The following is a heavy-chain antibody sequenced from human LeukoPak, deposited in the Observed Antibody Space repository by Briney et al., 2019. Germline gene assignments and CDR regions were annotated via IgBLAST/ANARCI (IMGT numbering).Heavy chain of an antibody. CDR2: ISAYSGDT. CDR1: GYTFSNYD. V-gene: IGHV1-18*01. Sequence: ASVKVSCKASGYTFSNYDVSWVRQAPGQGLEWMGWISAYSGDTKSSRDFQGRLTMTADTSTSTAYMELSNLRSDDTAVYYCANDDKFLSGSYYQAFDCWGQGTLVTVSS. D-gene: IGHD1-26*01. CDR3: ANDDKFLSGSYYQAFDC. J-gene: IGHJ4*02.